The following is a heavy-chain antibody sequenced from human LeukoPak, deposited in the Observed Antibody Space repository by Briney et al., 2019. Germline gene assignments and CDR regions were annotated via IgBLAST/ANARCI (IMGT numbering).Heavy chain of an antibody. CDR3: ARDPMAVAATLDAFDI. V-gene: IGHV4-61*01. CDR1: GCSVSSGSYY. D-gene: IGHD2-15*01. Sequence: SETLSLTCTVSGCSVSSGSYYWLWIRQPPGKGLEWIGYIYYSGSTNYNPSLKSRVTISVETSKNQFSLKLSSVPAADTAVYYCARDPMAVAATLDAFDIWGQGTMVTVSS. CDR2: IYYSGST. J-gene: IGHJ3*02.